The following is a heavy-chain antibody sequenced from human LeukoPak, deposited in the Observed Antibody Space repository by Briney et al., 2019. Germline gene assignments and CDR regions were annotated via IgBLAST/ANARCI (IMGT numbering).Heavy chain of an antibody. CDR3: ARVGGDHNWFDP. Sequence: SQTLSLACTVSGGSISSEDYYWSWIRQHPGKGLEWIGYIYYSGSTYYNPSLKSRVTISVDTSKNQFSLKLSSVTAADTAVYHCARVGGDHNWFDPWGQGTLVTVSS. D-gene: IGHD2-21*02. J-gene: IGHJ5*02. CDR2: IYYSGST. V-gene: IGHV4-31*03. CDR1: GGSISSEDYY.